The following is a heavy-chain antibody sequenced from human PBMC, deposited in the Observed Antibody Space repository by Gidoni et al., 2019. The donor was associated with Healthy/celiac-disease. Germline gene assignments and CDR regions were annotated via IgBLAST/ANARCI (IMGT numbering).Heavy chain of an antibody. CDR1: GYTFTSYD. Sequence: QVQLVQSWAEVKKPGASVKVSCKASGYTFTSYDINWVRQATGQGLEWMGWMNPNSGNTGYAQKFQGRVTMTRNTSISTAYMELSSLRSEDTAVYYCARGYCSGGSCYDYYYYYYMDVWGKGTTVTVSS. CDR3: ARGYCSGGSCYDYYYYYYMDV. D-gene: IGHD2-15*01. J-gene: IGHJ6*03. CDR2: MNPNSGNT. V-gene: IGHV1-8*01.